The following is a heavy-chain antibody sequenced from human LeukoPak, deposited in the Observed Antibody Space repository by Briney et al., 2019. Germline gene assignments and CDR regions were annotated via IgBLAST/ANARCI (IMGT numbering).Heavy chain of an antibody. D-gene: IGHD6-19*01. CDR2: IGTAGDT. J-gene: IGHJ4*02. Sequence: PGGSLRLSCAASGFTFSSYDMHWVRQATGKGLEWVSAIGTAGDTYYPGSVKGRFTISRENAKNSLYLQMNSLRAGDTAVYYCARAQRYSSGWYPPDYWGQGTLVTVSS. CDR3: ARAQRYSSGWYPPDY. V-gene: IGHV3-13*01. CDR1: GFTFSSYD.